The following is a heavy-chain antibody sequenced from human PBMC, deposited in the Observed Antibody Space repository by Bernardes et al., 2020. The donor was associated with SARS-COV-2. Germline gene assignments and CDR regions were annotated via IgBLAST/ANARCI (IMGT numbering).Heavy chain of an antibody. V-gene: IGHV1-18*04. CDR3: WVRVETGGVVFDH. CDR1: RYRVRQHE. CDR2: ISPPNSNT. Sequence: ASVKVSCPHSRYRVRQHELQWVRQPPGQGLEGVEWISPPNSNTKHAQNLQGRVHMTTDAPARTGYMELRSLRSDDTAVYYSWVRVETGGVVFDHWGQGTLVTVSP. D-gene: IGHD1-26*01. J-gene: IGHJ4*02.